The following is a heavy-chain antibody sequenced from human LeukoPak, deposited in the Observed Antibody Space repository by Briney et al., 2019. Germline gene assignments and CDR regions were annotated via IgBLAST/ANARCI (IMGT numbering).Heavy chain of an antibody. D-gene: IGHD4-17*01. V-gene: IGHV3-48*03. J-gene: IGHJ5*02. CDR3: ARDHFDYGDYNWFDP. CDR1: GFTFSSYE. Sequence: PGGSLRLSCAASGFTFSSYEMNWVRHAPGKGLEGVSYISISGSTIYYADSVKGRFTISRDNSKNTLYLQMNSLRAEDTAVYYCARDHFDYGDYNWFDPWGQGTLVTVSS. CDR2: ISISGSTI.